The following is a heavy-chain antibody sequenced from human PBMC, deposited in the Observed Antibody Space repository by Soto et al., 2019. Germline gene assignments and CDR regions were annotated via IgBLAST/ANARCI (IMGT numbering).Heavy chain of an antibody. CDR2: IIPIFGTA. CDR1: GGTFSSYA. CDR3: ARGGHCSGGSCYSYLADY. Sequence: QVQLVQSGAEVKKPGSSVKVFCKASGGTFSSYAISWVRQAPGQGLEWMGGIIPIFGTANYAQKFQGRVTITADESTSTAYMELSSLRSEDTAVYYCARGGHCSGGSCYSYLADYWGQGTLVTVSS. V-gene: IGHV1-69*01. J-gene: IGHJ4*02. D-gene: IGHD2-15*01.